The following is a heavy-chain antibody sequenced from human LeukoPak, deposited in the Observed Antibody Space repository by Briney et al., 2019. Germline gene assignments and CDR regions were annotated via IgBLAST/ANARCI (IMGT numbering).Heavy chain of an antibody. CDR3: ANGYYDSSGPGPFDY. CDR1: GGSFSGYY. J-gene: IGHJ4*02. Sequence: SETLSLTCAVYGGSFSGYYWSWIRQPPGKGLEWIGEINHSGSTNYNPSLKSRVTISVDTSKNQFSLKLSSVTAADTAVYYCANGYYDSSGPGPFDYWGQGTLVTVSS. D-gene: IGHD3-22*01. CDR2: INHSGST. V-gene: IGHV4-34*01.